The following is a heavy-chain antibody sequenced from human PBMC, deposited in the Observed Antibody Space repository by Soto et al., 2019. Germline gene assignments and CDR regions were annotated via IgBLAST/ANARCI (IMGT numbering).Heavy chain of an antibody. V-gene: IGHV4-39*01. CDR3: ARHGDNSIAGAAKGYYYYYYDMDG. Sequence: QMQLQESGPGLVKPSETLSLTCSVSGGSISSGSYYWDWLRQPPGKGLEWIGSIHYSGSTYYNPYLDSRVTISVDTSNNQYSLKLSSVTAAETAVYYCARHGDNSIAGAAKGYYYYYYDMDGWGQGTTVIVS. D-gene: IGHD6-19*01. CDR1: GGSISSGSYY. CDR2: IHYSGST. J-gene: IGHJ6*02.